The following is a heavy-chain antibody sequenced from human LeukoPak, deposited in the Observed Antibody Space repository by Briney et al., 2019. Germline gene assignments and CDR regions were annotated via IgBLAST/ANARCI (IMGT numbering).Heavy chain of an antibody. CDR3: ARDMVRGVITPSDAFGI. D-gene: IGHD3-10*01. CDR1: GYTFTSYG. Sequence: GASVKVSCRASGYTFTSYGISWVRQAPGQGLEWMGWISAYNGNTNYAQKLQGRVTMTTDTSTSTAYMELRSLRSDDTAVYYCARDMVRGVITPSDAFGIWGQGTMVTVSS. V-gene: IGHV1-18*01. J-gene: IGHJ3*02. CDR2: ISAYNGNT.